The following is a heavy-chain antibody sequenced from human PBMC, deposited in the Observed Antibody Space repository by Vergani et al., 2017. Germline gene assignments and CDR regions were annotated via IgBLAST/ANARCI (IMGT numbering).Heavy chain of an antibody. V-gene: IGHV3-33*01. CDR1: GFTFNQYG. J-gene: IGHJ5*02. D-gene: IGHD5-12*01. CDR2: TWYDGNNK. CDR3: ARDLRLLYSRFDP. Sequence: QVQLVESGGGVVQPGRSLRLSCAASGFTFNQYGMHWVRQAPGKGLEWVAVTWYDGNNKQYADSVKGRFTISRDNSKNTMYLQMNSLRDEDTGVYYCARDLRLLYSRFDPWGQGTLVTLS.